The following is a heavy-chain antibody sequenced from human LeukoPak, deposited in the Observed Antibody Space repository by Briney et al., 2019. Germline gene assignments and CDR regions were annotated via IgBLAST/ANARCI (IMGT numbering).Heavy chain of an antibody. CDR2: INPSDGST. CDR3: TRDSSRGWFSVDH. J-gene: IGHJ4*02. Sequence: ASVKVSCKTSAYPFTTYYMHWVRQAPGQGLEWMGVINPSDGSTSYAQKFRGRLTMTRDTSTSTLYMDLSSLIFEDTAVYFCTRDSSRGWFSVDHWGQGTLATVSS. V-gene: IGHV1-46*01. D-gene: IGHD6-19*01. CDR1: AYPFTTYY.